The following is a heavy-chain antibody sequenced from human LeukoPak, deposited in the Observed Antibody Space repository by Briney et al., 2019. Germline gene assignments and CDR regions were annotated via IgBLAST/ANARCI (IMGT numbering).Heavy chain of an antibody. J-gene: IGHJ4*02. Sequence: GGSLRLSCIGSGFTFADYGLSWFRQAPGKGLEWVGFIRGKALGWTTEYAASVKGRFSMSRDDSKNIAYLQMDNLKTEDTVVYYCSTDFWRLGFDYWGQGTLVTVSS. CDR1: GFTFADYG. CDR3: STDFWRLGFDY. CDR2: IRGKALGWTT. V-gene: IGHV3-49*03. D-gene: IGHD3-3*01.